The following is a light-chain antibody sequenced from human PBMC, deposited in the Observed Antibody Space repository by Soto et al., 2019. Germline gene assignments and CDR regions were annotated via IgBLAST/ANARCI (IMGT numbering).Light chain of an antibody. CDR3: QQRSTWPLT. Sequence: IVLTQSPATLSLSPGDRATLSCRASQSIGIYLAWYQQTTGQSPRLLIYEASNRATGVPAKFSGTGSGTDFTLTISSLESEDFGIYYCQQRSTWPLTFGGGTRVDI. J-gene: IGKJ4*01. CDR1: QSIGIY. CDR2: EAS. V-gene: IGKV3-11*01.